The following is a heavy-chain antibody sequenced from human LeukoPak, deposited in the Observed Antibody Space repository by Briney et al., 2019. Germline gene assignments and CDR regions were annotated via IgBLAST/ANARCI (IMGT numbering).Heavy chain of an antibody. V-gene: IGHV3-23*01. Sequence: GGSLRLSCAASGFTFKNSAMSWVRQAPGGGLEWVSTISGSRDNSYYADPVKGRFTISRDFSQNTLYLEMNSLTADDTALYYCAKDLWFGGSAFDSWGQGTLVTVSS. CDR1: GFTFKNSA. D-gene: IGHD3-10*01. CDR2: ISGSRDNS. J-gene: IGHJ4*01. CDR3: AKDLWFGGSAFDS.